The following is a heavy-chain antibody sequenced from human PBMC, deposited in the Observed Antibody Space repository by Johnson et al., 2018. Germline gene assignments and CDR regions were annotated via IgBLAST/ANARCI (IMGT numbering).Heavy chain of an antibody. D-gene: IGHD3-3*01. CDR1: GFTFSSYG. CDR2: ISYDGSNK. V-gene: IGHV3-30*18. Sequence: QVQLVQSGGGVVQPGRSLRLSCAASGFTFSSYGMHWVRQAPGKGLEWVAVISYDGSNKYYADSVKGRFTISRDNSKNTLYLQMNSLRAEDTAVYYWAKNRGRVGVPDALDIWGQGTMVTVSS. J-gene: IGHJ3*02. CDR3: AKNRGRVGVPDALDI.